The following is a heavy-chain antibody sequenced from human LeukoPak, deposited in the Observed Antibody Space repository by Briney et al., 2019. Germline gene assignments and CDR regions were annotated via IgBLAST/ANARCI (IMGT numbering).Heavy chain of an antibody. CDR1: GFTFSTYW. D-gene: IGHD3-10*01. CDR2: IKQHGSEK. J-gene: IGHJ4*02. CDR3: ARGGGTFDY. Sequence: PGGSLRLSCAASGFTFSTYWMSWVRPAPGKGLEWVANIKQHGSEKYYVDSVKGRFTISRDNAKNSLYLQMNSLRAEDTAVYYCARGGGTFDYWGQGTLVTVSS. V-gene: IGHV3-7*01.